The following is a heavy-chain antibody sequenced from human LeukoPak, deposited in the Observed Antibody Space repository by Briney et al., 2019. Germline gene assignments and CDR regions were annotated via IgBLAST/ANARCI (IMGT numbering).Heavy chain of an antibody. J-gene: IGHJ3*02. D-gene: IGHD4-17*01. V-gene: IGHV3-21*01. CDR1: GFTFSSYS. Sequence: PGGSLRLSCAASGFTFSSYSMNWVRQAPGKGLEWVSSISSSSSYIYYADSVKGRFTISRDNAKNSLYLQMNSLRAEDTAVYYCARDSDGYGDYYRSHFSDAFDIWGQGTMVTVSS. CDR3: ARDSDGYGDYYRSHFSDAFDI. CDR2: ISSSSSYI.